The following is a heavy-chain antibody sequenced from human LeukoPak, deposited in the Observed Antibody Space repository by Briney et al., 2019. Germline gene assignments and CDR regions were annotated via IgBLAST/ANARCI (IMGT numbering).Heavy chain of an antibody. CDR2: IYYSGST. CDR3: ARYCSSTNCYKGGFDP. J-gene: IGHJ5*02. V-gene: IGHV4-31*03. CDR1: GGSISSGGYY. D-gene: IGHD2-2*02. Sequence: SETLSLTCTVSGGSISSGGYYWSWIRQHPGKGLEWIGYIYYSGSTYSNPSLKSRVTISVDTAKNQFSLNLSSVTAADTAVYYCARYCSSTNCYKGGFDPWGQGTLVTVSS.